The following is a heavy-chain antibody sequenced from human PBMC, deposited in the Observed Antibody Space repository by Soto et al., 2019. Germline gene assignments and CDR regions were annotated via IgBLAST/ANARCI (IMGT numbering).Heavy chain of an antibody. D-gene: IGHD3-10*01. V-gene: IGHV3-23*01. J-gene: IGHJ4*02. CDR2: ISGSGDNT. CDR1: GFTFNNYA. CDR3: AKAGDHYYFYY. Sequence: GGSLRLSCAASGFTFNNYAMNWVRLAPGKGLEWVSAISGSGDNTYYADSVKGRFTISRDNSKNTLYLQMNSLRAEDTAVYYCAKAGDHYYFYYWGQGTPVTVYS.